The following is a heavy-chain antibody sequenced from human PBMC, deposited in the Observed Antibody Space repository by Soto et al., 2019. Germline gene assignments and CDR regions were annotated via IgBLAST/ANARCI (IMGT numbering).Heavy chain of an antibody. D-gene: IGHD3-22*01. J-gene: IGHJ4*02. CDR2: ITPFNGNT. Sequence: SVQVSCKGSGNTFTYVYLHRVRQAPGQALEWMGWITPFNGNTKYAQKFQDRVTFTGDTSLNTAYMELSSLRSDDTAMFYRASGRYDASGYFDYWGQGTLVTVSS. CDR3: ASGRYDASGYFDY. CDR1: GNTFTYVY. V-gene: IGHV1-45*02.